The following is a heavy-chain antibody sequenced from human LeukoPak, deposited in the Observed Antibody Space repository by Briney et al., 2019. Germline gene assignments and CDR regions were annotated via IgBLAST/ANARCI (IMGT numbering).Heavy chain of an antibody. Sequence: SETLSLTCDVSGDSISSDYYWGWIRQTPGKGLEWIGGIYHSGSTSYNPSLKSRVTMTRDTSTSTVYMELSSLRSEDTAVYYCARGPSFTMVRGVHSRCMDVWGKGTTVTVSS. D-gene: IGHD3-10*01. CDR2: IYHSGST. CDR1: GDSISSDYY. CDR3: ARGPSFTMVRGVHSRCMDV. V-gene: IGHV4-38-2*01. J-gene: IGHJ6*04.